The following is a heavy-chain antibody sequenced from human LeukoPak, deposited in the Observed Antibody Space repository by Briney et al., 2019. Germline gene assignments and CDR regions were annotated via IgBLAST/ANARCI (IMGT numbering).Heavy chain of an antibody. CDR2: IYPGDSDT. CDR3: ARHLAGRQGPYGMDV. D-gene: IGHD6-13*01. V-gene: IGHV5-51*01. J-gene: IGHJ6*02. Sequence: GESLQISCKGSGYSFTSYWIGWVRQMPGKGLEWMGIIYPGDSDTRYSPSFQGQVTISADKSISTAYLQWSSLKASDTAMYYCARHLAGRQGPYGMDVWGQGTTVTVSS. CDR1: GYSFTSYW.